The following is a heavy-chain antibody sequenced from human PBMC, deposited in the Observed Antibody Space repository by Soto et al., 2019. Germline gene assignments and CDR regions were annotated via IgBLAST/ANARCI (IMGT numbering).Heavy chain of an antibody. CDR2: ISSSSSYI. CDR1: GFTFSSYS. V-gene: IGHV3-21*01. Sequence: EVQLVESGGGLVKPGGSLRLSCAASGFTFSSYSMNWVRQAPGKGLEWVSSISSSSSYIYYADSVKGRFTISRDNAKNSLYLQMNSLRVEDTAVYYCARGGIAVAGDYWGQGTLVTVSS. J-gene: IGHJ4*02. CDR3: ARGGIAVAGDY. D-gene: IGHD6-19*01.